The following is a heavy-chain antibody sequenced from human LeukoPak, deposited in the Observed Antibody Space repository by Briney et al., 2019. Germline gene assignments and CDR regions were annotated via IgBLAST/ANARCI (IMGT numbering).Heavy chain of an antibody. J-gene: IGHJ4*02. Sequence: SETLSLTCTVSGGSISSYYWSWIRLPAGKGLEWIGRIYTSGSTNYNPSLKSRVTMSVDTSKNQFSLKLSSVTAADTAVYYCARASSVAHHQYYFDYWGQGTLVTVSS. CDR1: GGSISSYY. D-gene: IGHD5-12*01. CDR3: ARASSVAHHQYYFDY. CDR2: IYTSGST. V-gene: IGHV4-4*07.